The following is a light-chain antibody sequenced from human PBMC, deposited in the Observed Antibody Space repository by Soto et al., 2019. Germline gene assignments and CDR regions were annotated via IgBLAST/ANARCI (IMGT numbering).Light chain of an antibody. Sequence: DIQMTQSPSSLSASVGDRVTITCRASQDISNYLNWYQQKPGKAPKLLIYDASIRETGVPSRFSGSGSGTDFTFTISSLQPEDIATYYCQQYDNLSSYTFGQGTKLQI. CDR1: QDISNY. CDR2: DAS. CDR3: QQYDNLSSYT. V-gene: IGKV1-33*01. J-gene: IGKJ2*01.